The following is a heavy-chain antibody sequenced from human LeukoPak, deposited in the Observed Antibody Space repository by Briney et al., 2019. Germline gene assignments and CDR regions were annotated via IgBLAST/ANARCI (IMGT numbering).Heavy chain of an antibody. CDR2: INPSGGST. J-gene: IGHJ5*02. CDR1: GYTFTSYY. V-gene: IGHV1-46*01. CDR3: ARGGTQRWLHS. D-gene: IGHD5-24*01. Sequence: GASVKVSCKASGYTFTSYYMHWVRQAPGQGLEWMGIINPSGGSTSYAQKFQGRVTITADESTSTAYMELSSLRSEDTAVYYCARGGTQRWLHSWGQGTLVTVSS.